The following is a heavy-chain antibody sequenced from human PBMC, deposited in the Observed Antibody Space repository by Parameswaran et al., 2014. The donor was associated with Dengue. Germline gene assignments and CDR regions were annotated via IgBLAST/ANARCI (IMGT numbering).Heavy chain of an antibody. V-gene: IGHV4-34*01. J-gene: IGHJ6*02. CDR2: INHSGST. Sequence: RWIRQPPGKGLEWIGEINHSGSTNYNPSLKSRVTISVDTSKNQFSLKLSSVTAADTAVYYCARGRYIAARGQYYYGMDVWGQGTTVTVSS. CDR3: ARGRYIAARGQYYYGMDV. D-gene: IGHD6-6*01.